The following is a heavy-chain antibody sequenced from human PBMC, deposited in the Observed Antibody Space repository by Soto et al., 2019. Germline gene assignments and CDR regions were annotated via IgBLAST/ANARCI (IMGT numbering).Heavy chain of an antibody. CDR1: GFTFGTYA. D-gene: IGHD2-15*01. V-gene: IGHV3-30*18. CDR3: AKDWNNCSGGSCYSLYYFDY. CDR2: FYYDGSNK. J-gene: IGHJ4*02. Sequence: QVQLVESGGGVVQPGRSLRLSCPASGFTFGTYARPGSGQAPAKGLEGVAVFYYDGSNKYYADSVKGRFTISRDNSKNTLYLQMNSLRAEDTAVYYCAKDWNNCSGGSCYSLYYFDYWGQGTLVTVSS.